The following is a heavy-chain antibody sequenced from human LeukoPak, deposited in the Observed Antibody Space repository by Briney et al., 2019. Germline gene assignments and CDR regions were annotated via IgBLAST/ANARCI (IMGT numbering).Heavy chain of an antibody. Sequence: SETLSLTCAVYGGSFSGYYWSWIRQPPGKGLEWIGEINHSGSTNYNPSLKSRVTISADTSKNQFSLKLSSVTAADTAVYYCARGYGSGSYYLDYWGQGTLVTVSS. V-gene: IGHV4-34*01. CDR1: GGSFSGYY. J-gene: IGHJ4*02. CDR3: ARGYGSGSYYLDY. D-gene: IGHD3-10*01. CDR2: INHSGST.